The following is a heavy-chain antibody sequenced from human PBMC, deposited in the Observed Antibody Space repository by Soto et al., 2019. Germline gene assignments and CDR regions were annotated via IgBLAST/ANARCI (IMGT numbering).Heavy chain of an antibody. J-gene: IGHJ4*02. CDR2: ISYDGSNK. Sequence: SLRLSCAASGFTLSSYAMHWVRQAPGKGMEWVAVISYDGSNKYYADSVKGRFTISRDNSKNTLYLQMNSLRAEDTDVYYCARGYSYYDSSGVLDFDYWGQGTLVTVSS. CDR3: ARGYSYYDSSGVLDFDY. D-gene: IGHD3-22*01. CDR1: GFTLSSYA. V-gene: IGHV3-30-3*01.